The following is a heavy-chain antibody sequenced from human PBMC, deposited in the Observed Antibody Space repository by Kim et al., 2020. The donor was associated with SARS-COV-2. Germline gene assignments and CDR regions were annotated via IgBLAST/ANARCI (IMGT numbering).Heavy chain of an antibody. J-gene: IGHJ4*02. D-gene: IGHD3-22*01. Sequence: GESLKISCKGSGYSFTSYWIGWVRQMPGKGLEWMGIIYSGYSDTRYSPSFQGQVTISADKSISTAYLHWISLKASDTAMYYCARSRPNTYYYDSSGYLTPGYFDYWGQGTLVTVSS. CDR3: ARSRPNTYYYDSSGYLTPGYFDY. CDR2: IYSGYSDT. CDR1: GYSFTSYW. V-gene: IGHV5-51*01.